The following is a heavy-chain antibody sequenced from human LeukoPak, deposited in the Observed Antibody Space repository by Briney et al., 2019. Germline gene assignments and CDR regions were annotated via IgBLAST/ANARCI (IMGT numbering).Heavy chain of an antibody. CDR3: ARDYYYDSSGYPY. Sequence: GGSLRLSCVTSGFTFSSYTMIWVRQAPGKGLEWVSLIGSSGTTKHYADSMNGRFTVSRDNAKNSQYLQMNSLRAEDTAVYYCARDYYYDSSGYPYWGQGTLVTVSS. J-gene: IGHJ4*02. CDR2: IGSSGTTK. D-gene: IGHD3-22*01. CDR1: GFTFSSYT. V-gene: IGHV3-48*04.